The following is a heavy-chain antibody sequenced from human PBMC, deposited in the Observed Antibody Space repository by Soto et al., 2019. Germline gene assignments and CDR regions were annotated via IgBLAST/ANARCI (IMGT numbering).Heavy chain of an antibody. J-gene: IGHJ4*02. D-gene: IGHD6-19*01. V-gene: IGHV2-5*05. CDR1: GFSLSTSGVS. Sequence: QITLKESGPTLVKPTQTLTLTCTFSGFSLSTSGVSVGWIRQPPGKALEWLALIYWDDDKRYAPSLKSRLTITKDTSKTHVVLTMANMDPVDTATYYCAQFDSGQLDYWGQGTLVTVAS. CDR3: AQFDSGQLDY. CDR2: IYWDDDK.